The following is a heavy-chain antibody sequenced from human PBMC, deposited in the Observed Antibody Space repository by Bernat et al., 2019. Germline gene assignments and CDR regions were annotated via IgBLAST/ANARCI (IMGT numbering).Heavy chain of an antibody. J-gene: IGHJ3*02. CDR3: AHRTLNLYAFDI. D-gene: IGHD2/OR15-2a*01. Sequence: QITLKESGPTLVKPTQTLTLTCTFSGFSLSTSGVGVGWIRQPPGKALEWLALIYWDDDKRYSPSLKSRLTITKDTSKNQVVLTMTNMDPVDTFTYYCAHRTLNLYAFDIWGQGTMVTVSS. V-gene: IGHV2-5*02. CDR1: GFSLSTSGVG. CDR2: IYWDDDK.